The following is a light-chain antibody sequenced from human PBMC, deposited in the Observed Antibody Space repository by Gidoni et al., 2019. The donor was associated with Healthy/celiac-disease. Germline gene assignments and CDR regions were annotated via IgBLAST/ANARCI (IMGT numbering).Light chain of an antibody. CDR2: EVS. V-gene: IGLV2-8*01. CDR3: SSYAGSNNFGVV. CDR1: SSDVGGDNY. Sequence: QSALTQPPSASGPPGQSATISCTGTSSDVGGDNYVFWYQRHPGKAPKLMIDEVSKRPSGVPDRFSGSKSGNTASLTVSGLQAEDEADYYCSSYAGSNNFGVVFGGGTKLTVL. J-gene: IGLJ2*01.